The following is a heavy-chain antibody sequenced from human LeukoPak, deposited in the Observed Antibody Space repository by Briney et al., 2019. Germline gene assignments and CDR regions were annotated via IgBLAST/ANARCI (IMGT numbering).Heavy chain of an antibody. CDR3: VRWGVEAGMDY. V-gene: IGHV3-7*01. Sequence: GGSLRLSCEASGFIFRTYWMGWVPGAPGKGLEGVANIQPDGSETSYVESVKGRFTISRDNAKKTMSLQMNSVRSEEAGVYFCVRWGVEAGMDYWVQGTMVTVSS. CDR2: IQPDGSET. J-gene: IGHJ4*02. CDR1: GFIFRTYW. D-gene: IGHD6-19*01.